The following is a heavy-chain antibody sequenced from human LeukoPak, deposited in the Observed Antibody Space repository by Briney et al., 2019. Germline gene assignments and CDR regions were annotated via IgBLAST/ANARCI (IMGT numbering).Heavy chain of an antibody. CDR2: IYHSGST. J-gene: IGHJ3*02. CDR3: ARWGMGPQGSSGSWVVNAFDI. V-gene: IGHV4-38-2*02. CDR1: GYSISSGYY. D-gene: IGHD3-22*01. Sequence: ETLSLTCTVSGYSISSGYYWGWIRQPPGKGLEWIGSIYHSGSTYYNPSLKSRVTISVDTSKNQFSLKLSSVTAADTAVYYCARWGMGPQGSSGSWVVNAFDIWGQGTMVTVSS.